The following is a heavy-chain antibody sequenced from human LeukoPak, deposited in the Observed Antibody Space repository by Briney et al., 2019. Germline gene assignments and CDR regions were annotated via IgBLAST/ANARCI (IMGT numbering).Heavy chain of an antibody. J-gene: IGHJ4*02. V-gene: IGHV4-59*01. D-gene: IGHD2/OR15-2a*01. CDR2: IYYSGST. CDR1: GGSISTYY. Sequence: SETLSLTCTVSGGSISTYYWSWIWQPPGKGLEWMGYIYYSGSTNYNPSLKSRGTISVDTSKNQFSLKLSSVTAADTAVYYCARDTSYLAYWGQGTLVTVSS. CDR3: ARDTSYLAY.